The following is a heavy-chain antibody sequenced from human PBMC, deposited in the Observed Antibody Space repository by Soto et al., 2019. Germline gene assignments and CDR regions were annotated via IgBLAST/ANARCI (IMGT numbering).Heavy chain of an antibody. CDR2: ISSSSSTI. D-gene: IGHD6-6*01. CDR1: GFTFSSYS. V-gene: IGHV3-48*01. Sequence: GGSLRLSCAASGFTFSSYSMNWVRQALGKGLEWVSYISSSSSTIYYADSVKGRFTISRDNAKNSLDLQMNSLRAEDTAVYYCARDLIASRPSYYYYYMDVWGKGTTVTV. J-gene: IGHJ6*03. CDR3: ARDLIASRPSYYYYYMDV.